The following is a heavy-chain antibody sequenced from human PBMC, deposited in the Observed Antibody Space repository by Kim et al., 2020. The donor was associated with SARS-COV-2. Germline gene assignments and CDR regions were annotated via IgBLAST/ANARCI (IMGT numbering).Heavy chain of an antibody. Sequence: ASVKVSCKASGYTFTSYDINWVRQATGQGPEWMGWMNPNSGNTGYAQKFQGRVTMTRNTSISTAYMELSSLRSEDTAVYYCATPWEPSRSSSYYYGMDVWGQGSTVTVSS. CDR1: GYTFTSYD. CDR2: MNPNSGNT. D-gene: IGHD6-6*01. J-gene: IGHJ6*02. V-gene: IGHV1-8*01. CDR3: ATPWEPSRSSSYYYGMDV.